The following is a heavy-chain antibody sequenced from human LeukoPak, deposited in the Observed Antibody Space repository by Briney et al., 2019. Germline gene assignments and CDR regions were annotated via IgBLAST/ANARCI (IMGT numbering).Heavy chain of an antibody. CDR1: GFTFSSYA. J-gene: IGHJ4*02. CDR3: AKDLIILPRPYSSGYYYYDY. V-gene: IGHV3-23*01. CDR2: ISGSDGST. Sequence: GGSLRLSCAASGFTFSSYAMTWVRQAPGKGLEWVSGISGSDGSTYYADSVKGRFTISRDNSKKTLYLQMNSLRAEDTAVYYCAKDLIILPRPYSSGYYYYDYWGQGTLVTVSS. D-gene: IGHD3-22*01.